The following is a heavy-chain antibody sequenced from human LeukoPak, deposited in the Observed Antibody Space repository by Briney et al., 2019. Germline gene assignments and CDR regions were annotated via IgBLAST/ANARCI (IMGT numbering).Heavy chain of an antibody. CDR2: MYSGGST. CDR1: GFTFSNYA. D-gene: IGHD3-10*01. V-gene: IGHV3-23*03. CDR3: ASVTMVRGPHFDY. Sequence: GGSLRLSCAASGFTFSNYAMSWVRQAPGKGLEWVSVMYSGGSTYYADSVEGRFTISRDNSKNTVYLQMNSLRAEDTAVYYCASVTMVRGPHFDYWGQGTLVTVSS. J-gene: IGHJ4*02.